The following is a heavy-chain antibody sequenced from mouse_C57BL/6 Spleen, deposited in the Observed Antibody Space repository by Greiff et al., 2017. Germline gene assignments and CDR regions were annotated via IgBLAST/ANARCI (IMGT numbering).Heavy chain of an antibody. CDR2: ISYDGSN. Sequence: EVQLQESGPGLVKPSQSLSLTCSVTGYSITSGYYWNWIRQFPGNKLEWLGYISYDGSNNYNPSLKNRISITRDTSKKQFFLKLNAVTTEDTATYYCARETGYFAYWGQGTTLTVSS. CDR3: ARETGYFAY. J-gene: IGHJ2*01. D-gene: IGHD4-1*01. V-gene: IGHV3-6*01. CDR1: GYSITSGYY.